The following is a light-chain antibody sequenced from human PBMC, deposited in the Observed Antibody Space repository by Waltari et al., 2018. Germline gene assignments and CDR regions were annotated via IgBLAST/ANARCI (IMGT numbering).Light chain of an antibody. CDR1: TGHSNTA. Sequence: QLVLTQSPSASASLGASVKFTCTLRTGHSNTAIACHQQQTEKGPRYLMKVNNDGSHKKGDGIPDRFSGSASGAQRYLTISSLQSEDEADYYCQTWGTGIRVFGGGTKLTVL. J-gene: IGLJ2*01. V-gene: IGLV4-69*01. CDR2: VNNDGSH. CDR3: QTWGTGIRV.